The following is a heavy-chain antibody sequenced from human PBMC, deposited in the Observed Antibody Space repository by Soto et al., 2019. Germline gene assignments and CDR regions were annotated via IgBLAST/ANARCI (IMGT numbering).Heavy chain of an antibody. CDR2: IYHSGRT. CDR3: ATYGYSGKRNWFDP. J-gene: IGHJ5*02. V-gene: IGHV4-39*01. CDR1: GGSISSSSYY. D-gene: IGHD5-12*01. Sequence: QLQLQESGPGLVKPSETLSLTCTVSGGSISSSSYYWGWIRQPPGKGLEWIGSIYHSGRTYYNPSLKSRVTISVDTAKNKFSLKLRSVTAAETAVFYCATYGYSGKRNWFDPWGQGTLGTVSS.